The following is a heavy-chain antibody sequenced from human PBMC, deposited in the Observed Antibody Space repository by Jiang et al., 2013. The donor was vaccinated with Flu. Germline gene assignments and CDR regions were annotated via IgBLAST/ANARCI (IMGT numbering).Heavy chain of an antibody. D-gene: IGHD3-3*01. J-gene: IGHJ4*02. CDR2: IIPIFGTA. CDR3: ASTHDFWSGYYPLSVFFDY. CDR1: GGTFSSYA. Sequence: SGAEVKKPGSSVKVSCKASGGTFSSYAISWVRQAPGQGLEWMGGIIPIFGTANYAQKFQGRVTITADESTSTAYMELSSLRSEDTAVYYCASTHDFWSGYYPLSVFFDYWGQGTLVTVSS. V-gene: IGHV1-69*01.